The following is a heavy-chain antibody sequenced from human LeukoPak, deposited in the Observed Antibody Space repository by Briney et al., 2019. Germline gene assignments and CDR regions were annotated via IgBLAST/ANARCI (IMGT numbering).Heavy chain of an antibody. D-gene: IGHD5-12*01. CDR3: ARLLRGVATIKSGNWFDP. V-gene: IGHV4-34*01. CDR2: INHSGST. CDR1: GGSFSGYY. J-gene: IGHJ5*02. Sequence: SETLSLTCAVYGGSFSGYYWSWIRQPPGKGLEWIGEINHSGSTNYNPSLKSRVTISVDTSKNQFSLKLSSVTAADTAVYYCARLLRGVATIKSGNWFDPWGQGTLVTVSS.